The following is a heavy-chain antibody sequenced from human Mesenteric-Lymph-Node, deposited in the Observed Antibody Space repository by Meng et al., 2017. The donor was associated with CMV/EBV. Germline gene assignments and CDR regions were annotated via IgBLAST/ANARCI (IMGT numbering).Heavy chain of an antibody. CDR2: ITSRSSYT. D-gene: IGHD2-21*01. J-gene: IGHJ4*02. Sequence: GGSLRLSCAASGFTFSSYSMNWIRRAPGRGLEWVSSITSRSSYTYYADSVKGRFTISRDNAKNSLYLQMHSLRADDTAVYYCARDPIQFGYWGQGTLVTVSS. CDR1: GFTFSSYS. V-gene: IGHV3-21*01. CDR3: ARDPIQFGY.